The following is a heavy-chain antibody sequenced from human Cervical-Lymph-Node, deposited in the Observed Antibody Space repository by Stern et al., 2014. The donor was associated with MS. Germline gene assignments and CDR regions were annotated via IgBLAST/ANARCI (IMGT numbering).Heavy chain of an antibody. Sequence: MQLVESGAEVKKPGASVKVSCKVSGYTLSEISMHWVRQAPGKGLAWMGGFDPEHGETRYAQKVQGRVTMAEDRSTDTAYMELSSLRSEDTAVYYCATHRGRVTYYYGMDVWGQGTTVTVSS. CDR1: GYTLSEIS. V-gene: IGHV1-24*01. CDR2: FDPEHGET. D-gene: IGHD2-21*02. CDR3: ATHRGRVTYYYGMDV. J-gene: IGHJ6*02.